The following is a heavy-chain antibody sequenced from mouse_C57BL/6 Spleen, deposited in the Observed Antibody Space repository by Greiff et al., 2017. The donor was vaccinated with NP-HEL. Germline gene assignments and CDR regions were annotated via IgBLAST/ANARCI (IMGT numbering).Heavy chain of an antibody. CDR3: TRGYDSYYFDY. CDR1: GYTFTSYW. Sequence: VQLQQPGAELVMPGASVKLSCKASGYTFTSYWMHWVKQRPGQGLEWIGEIDPSDSYTNYNQKFKGKSTLTVDKSSSTAYMQLSSLTSEDSAVYYCTRGYDSYYFDYWGQGTTLTVSS. J-gene: IGHJ2*01. D-gene: IGHD2-4*01. V-gene: IGHV1-69*01. CDR2: IDPSDSYT.